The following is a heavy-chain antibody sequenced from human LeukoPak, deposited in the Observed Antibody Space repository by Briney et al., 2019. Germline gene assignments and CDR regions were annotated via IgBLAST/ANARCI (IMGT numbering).Heavy chain of an antibody. CDR3: ARVGIGGYSYGYFDY. D-gene: IGHD5-18*01. CDR1: GFTVSSNY. Sequence: GGSLRLSCAASGFTVSSNYISWVRQAPGKGLEWVSVIYSGGSTYYADSVKGRFTISRDNSKNTLYLQMNSLRAEDTAVYYCARVGIGGYSYGYFDYWGQGTLVTVSS. V-gene: IGHV3-66*01. CDR2: IYSGGST. J-gene: IGHJ4*02.